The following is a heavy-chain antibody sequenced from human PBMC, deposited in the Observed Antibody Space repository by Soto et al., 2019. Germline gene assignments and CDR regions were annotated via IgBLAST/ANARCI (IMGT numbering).Heavy chain of an antibody. CDR1: GFTFENFA. Sequence: GGSLRLSCAASGFTFENFAMHWVRQAPGKGLEWVSGISWNGNTIAYADSVKGRFTISRDNAKNSLYLQMNSLRAEDTAFYYCAKDTGPNWGQGSLVLGSS. J-gene: IGHJ4*02. CDR3: AKDTGPN. V-gene: IGHV3-9*01. CDR2: ISWNGNTI.